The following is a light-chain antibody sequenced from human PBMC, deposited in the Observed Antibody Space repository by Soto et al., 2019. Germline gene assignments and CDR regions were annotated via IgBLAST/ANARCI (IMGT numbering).Light chain of an antibody. V-gene: IGLV2-11*01. CDR2: DVS. Sequence: QSVLTQPRSVSGSPGHSVTISCTGTSSDVGGYSYVSWYQQHPGKAPKLLISDVSKRPSGVSARFSGSKSGNTASLTISGLQTEDEADYYCSSYTTVFTYVFGTGTKVTVL. CDR1: SSDVGGYSY. J-gene: IGLJ1*01. CDR3: SSYTTVFTYV.